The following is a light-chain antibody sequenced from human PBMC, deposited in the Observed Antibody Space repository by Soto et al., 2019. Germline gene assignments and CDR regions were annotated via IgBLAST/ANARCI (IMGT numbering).Light chain of an antibody. V-gene: IGKV1-5*01. J-gene: IGKJ1*01. Sequence: DIHRTQWPSTLSASVGHIVTITCRARQSISNWLAWHKQKPGRAPKALIYQASILESGVPSRLSGSGSGTEFTLTISSMKPDDFATYYCQQYNSYRAFGPGTKVDIK. CDR1: QSISNW. CDR3: QQYNSYRA. CDR2: QAS.